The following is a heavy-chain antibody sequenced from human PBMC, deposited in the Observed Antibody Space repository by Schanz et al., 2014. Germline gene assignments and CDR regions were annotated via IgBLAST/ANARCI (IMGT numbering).Heavy chain of an antibody. V-gene: IGHV3-21*01. D-gene: IGHD3-16*02. CDR2: ISSSRSYI. CDR1: GFTFSSYS. Sequence: EVQLVESGGGLVKPGGSLRLSCAASGFTFSSYSMNWVRQAPGKGLESVSSISSSRSYIYYADSVKGRFTISRDNAKKTLSLQMIRLRAEDTAIYFCARSYYDFSWGSYRFQAFDIWGQGTTVIVSS. CDR3: ARSYYDFSWGSYRFQAFDI. J-gene: IGHJ3*02.